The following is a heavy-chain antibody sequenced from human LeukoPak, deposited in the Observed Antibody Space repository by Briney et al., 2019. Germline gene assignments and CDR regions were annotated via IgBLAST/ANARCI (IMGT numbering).Heavy chain of an antibody. CDR1: GFTFSGSA. D-gene: IGHD2-15*01. CDR3: ARERWFREEKYYYGMDV. Sequence: PGGSLRLSCAASGFTFSGSAVHWVRQASGKGLEWVGRIRSKANSYATAYAASVKGRFTISRDDSKSTAYLQMNSLKTEDTAVYYRARERWFREEKYYYGMDVWGQGTTVTVSS. V-gene: IGHV3-73*01. J-gene: IGHJ6*02. CDR2: IRSKANSYAT.